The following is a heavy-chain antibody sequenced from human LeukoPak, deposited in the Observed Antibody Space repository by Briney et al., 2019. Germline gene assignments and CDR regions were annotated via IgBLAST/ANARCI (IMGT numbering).Heavy chain of an antibody. CDR3: ARTPRIVVAFDY. CDR1: GGSISSSSYY. D-gene: IGHD6-19*01. CDR2: IYYSGST. Sequence: PSETLSLTCTASGGSISSSSYYWGWIRQPPGTGLEWIGSIYYSGSTYYNPSLKSRVTISVDTSKNQFSLKLSSVTAADTAVYYCARTPRIVVAFDYWGQGTLVTVSS. V-gene: IGHV4-39*01. J-gene: IGHJ4*02.